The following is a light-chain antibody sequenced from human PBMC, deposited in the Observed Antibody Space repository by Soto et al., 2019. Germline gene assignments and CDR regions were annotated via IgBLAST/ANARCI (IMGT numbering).Light chain of an antibody. J-gene: IGKJ4*01. CDR1: QGIGDT. CDR2: DTS. Sequence: EIVLTQSPGTLSLSPGERATLSCRASQGIGDTLAWYQHKPGQTPRLLIYDTSTRATGVPTRFSGSRSGTEFTLTISRLQSEDFAVYYCQQYNNWPRLLTCGGGTKVDIK. CDR3: QQYNNWPRLLT. V-gene: IGKV3-15*01.